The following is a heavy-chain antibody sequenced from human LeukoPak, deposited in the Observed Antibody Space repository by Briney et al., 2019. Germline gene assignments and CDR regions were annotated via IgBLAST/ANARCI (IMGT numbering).Heavy chain of an antibody. CDR1: GGSISSANW. J-gene: IGHJ4*02. Sequence: PSETLSLTCAVSGGSISSANWWSWVRPPPGKGLEWIGEIYHSGSTDYNPSLKSRVTISVDKSKNQFSLKLSSVTAADTAVYYCARDSRFGVVTIDYWGQGTLVTVSS. CDR2: IYHSGST. CDR3: ARDSRFGVVTIDY. D-gene: IGHD3-3*01. V-gene: IGHV4-4*02.